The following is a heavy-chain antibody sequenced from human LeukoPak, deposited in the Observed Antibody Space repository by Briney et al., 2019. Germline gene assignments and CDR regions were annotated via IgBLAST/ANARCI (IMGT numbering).Heavy chain of an antibody. V-gene: IGHV3-33*08. CDR3: ARSYYDSSGYYYHDY. CDR1: GFNFSIHW. J-gene: IGHJ4*02. Sequence: GGSLRLSCAASGFNFSIHWMHWVRQAPGKGLEWVAVIWYDGSNKYYADSVKGRFTISRDNSKNTLYLQMNSLRAEDTAVYYCARSYYDSSGYYYHDYWGQGTLVTVSS. CDR2: IWYDGSNK. D-gene: IGHD3-22*01.